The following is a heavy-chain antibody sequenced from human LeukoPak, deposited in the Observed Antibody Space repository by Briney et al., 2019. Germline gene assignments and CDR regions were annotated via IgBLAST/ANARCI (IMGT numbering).Heavy chain of an antibody. J-gene: IGHJ3*02. CDR2: ISYDGSNK. CDR3: ARTIFGVTHGFDI. CDR1: GFTFSSYA. D-gene: IGHD3-3*01. Sequence: GGSLRLSWAASGFTFSSYAMHWVRQAPGKGLEGVAVISYDGSNKYYADSVKGRFTISRDNSKNTLYLQMNSLTAEDTAVYYCARTIFGVTHGFDIWGQGTMVTVSS. V-gene: IGHV3-30-3*01.